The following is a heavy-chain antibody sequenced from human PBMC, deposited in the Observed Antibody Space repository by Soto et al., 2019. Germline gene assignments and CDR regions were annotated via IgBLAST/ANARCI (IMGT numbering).Heavy chain of an antibody. CDR2: IYYSGST. CDR1: GGSISSSSYY. D-gene: IGHD2-15*01. CDR3: ARPYCSGGSCYSPYYFDY. J-gene: IGHJ4*02. Sequence: QLQLQESGPGLVKPSETLSLTCTVSGGSISSSSYYWGWIRQPPGKGLEWIGSIYYSGSTYYNPSLKSRVTTPADTSKDQLSLKQSSVPAPDPAVYYCARPYCSGGSCYSPYYFDYWGQGSLVTVSS. V-gene: IGHV4-39*01.